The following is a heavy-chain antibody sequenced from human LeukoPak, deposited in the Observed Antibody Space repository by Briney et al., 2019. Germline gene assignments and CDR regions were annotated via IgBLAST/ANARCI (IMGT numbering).Heavy chain of an antibody. Sequence: SETLSLTCTVSGCSISSYYWSWIRQPPGKGLEWIGYIYYSGSTNYNHSLKSRVTISVDTSKNQFSLKLSSVTAADTAVYYCARGSLTAKNVQLHYFDYWGQGTLVTVSS. CDR3: ARGSLTAKNVQLHYFDY. CDR2: IYYSGST. D-gene: IGHD3-10*01. CDR1: GCSISSYY. J-gene: IGHJ4*02. V-gene: IGHV4-59*01.